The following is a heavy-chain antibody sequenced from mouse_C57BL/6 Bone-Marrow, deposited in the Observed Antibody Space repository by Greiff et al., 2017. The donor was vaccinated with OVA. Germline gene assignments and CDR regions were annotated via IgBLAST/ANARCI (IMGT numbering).Heavy chain of an antibody. J-gene: IGHJ3*01. D-gene: IGHD2-4*01. CDR3: AREELRRFAY. V-gene: IGHV1-64*01. CDR2: IHPNSGST. Sequence: QVQLQQPGAELVKPGASVKLSCKASGYTFTSYWMHWVKQRPGQGLEWIGMIHPNSGSTNYNEKFKSKATLTVDKSSSTAYMQLSSLTSEDSAVYYGAREELRRFAYWGQGTLVTVSA. CDR1: GYTFTSYW.